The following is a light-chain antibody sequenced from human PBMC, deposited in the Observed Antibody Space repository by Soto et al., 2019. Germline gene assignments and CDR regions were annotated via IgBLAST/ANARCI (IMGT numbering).Light chain of an antibody. Sequence: ETVFTQAPGTVSLSPGERATLSCRASQSVSNKYLAWYQQKPGQAPRLLISGASTRATGIPARFSGSGSGTEFTLTISSLQSEDFAVYYCQQYNNWPLFFGPGTKVDIK. CDR3: QQYNNWPLF. CDR2: GAS. CDR1: QSVSNKY. J-gene: IGKJ3*01. V-gene: IGKV3-15*01.